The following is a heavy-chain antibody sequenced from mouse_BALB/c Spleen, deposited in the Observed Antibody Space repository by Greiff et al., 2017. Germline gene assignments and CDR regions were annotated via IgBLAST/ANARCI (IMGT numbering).Heavy chain of an antibody. V-gene: IGHV1-7*01. J-gene: IGHJ2*01. CDR3: ARGRGNFDY. CDR1: GYTFTSYW. Sequence: VQVVESGAELAKPGASVKMSCKASGYTFTSYWMHWVKQRPGQGLEWIGYINPSTGYTEYNQKFKDKATLTADKSSSTAYMQLSSLTSEDSAVYYCARGRGNFDYWGQGTTLTVSS. CDR2: INPSTGYT.